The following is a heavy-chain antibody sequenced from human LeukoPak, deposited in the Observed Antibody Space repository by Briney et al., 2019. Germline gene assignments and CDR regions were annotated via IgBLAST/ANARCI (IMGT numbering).Heavy chain of an antibody. Sequence: ASVKVSCKASGYTFTSYDINWVRQATGQGLEWMGWMNPNSGNTGYAQKFQGRVTMTRNTSISTAYMELSSLRSEDTAVYYCARVYSSSWYAYYYYYMDVWGKGTTVTISS. CDR1: GYTFTSYD. D-gene: IGHD6-13*01. V-gene: IGHV1-8*01. CDR2: MNPNSGNT. CDR3: ARVYSSSWYAYYYYYMDV. J-gene: IGHJ6*03.